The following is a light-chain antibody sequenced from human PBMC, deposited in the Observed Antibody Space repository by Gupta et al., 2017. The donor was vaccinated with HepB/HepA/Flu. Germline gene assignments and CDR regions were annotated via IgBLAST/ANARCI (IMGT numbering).Light chain of an antibody. CDR3: QQYNSYSYT. CDR1: QSISSW. J-gene: IGKJ2*01. Sequence: QMSQSPSTLYASVGDRVTITCRASQSISSWLAWYQQKPGKAPKLLIYKASSLESGVPSRFSGSGSGIEFTLTISSLQPDDFATYYCQQYNSYSYTFGQGTKLEIK. CDR2: KAS. V-gene: IGKV1-5*03.